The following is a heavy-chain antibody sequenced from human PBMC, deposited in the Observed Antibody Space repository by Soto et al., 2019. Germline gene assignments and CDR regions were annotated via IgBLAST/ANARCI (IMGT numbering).Heavy chain of an antibody. D-gene: IGHD2-2*01. CDR1: GGSISSYY. CDR2: IYYSGST. J-gene: IGHJ6*03. Sequence: SETLSLTCTVSGGSISSYYWSWIRQPPGKGLEWIGYIYYSGSTNYNPSLKSRVTISVDTSKNQFSLKLSSVTAADTAVYYCAREHCSSTSCSLRGSGYYYMDVWGKGTTVTVSS. V-gene: IGHV4-59*01. CDR3: AREHCSSTSCSLRGSGYYYMDV.